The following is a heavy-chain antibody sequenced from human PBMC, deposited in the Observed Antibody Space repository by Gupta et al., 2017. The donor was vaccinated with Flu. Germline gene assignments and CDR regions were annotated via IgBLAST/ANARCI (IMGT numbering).Heavy chain of an antibody. V-gene: IGHV4-39*01. J-gene: IGHJ4*02. Sequence: QLQLQESGPGLVKPSETLSLTCTVSGGSVSSSSSHWGWVRQPPGKGLEWIGSIYHRGSIYYNPSLNSRVTISVDTSKNCFSLRLTSVTATDTALYYCARHVSGSDYYDSSGPTDYWGQGILVTVSS. CDR1: GGSVSSSSSH. CDR3: ARHVSGSDYYDSSGPTDY. D-gene: IGHD3-22*01. CDR2: IYHRGSI.